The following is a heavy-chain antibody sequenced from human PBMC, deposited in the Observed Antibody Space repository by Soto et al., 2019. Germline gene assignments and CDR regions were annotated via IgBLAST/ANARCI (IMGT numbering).Heavy chain of an antibody. Sequence: ETLSLTGPVSGASISSYYWSWIRKPPGKGLEWIGYIYYSGSTNYNPSLKSRVTISVDTSKNQFSLKLSSVTAADKAVYYCARQYSSGWPHFDYWGQGTLVTVYS. D-gene: IGHD6-19*01. CDR3: ARQYSSGWPHFDY. CDR2: IYYSGST. J-gene: IGHJ4*02. CDR1: GASISSYY. V-gene: IGHV4-59*01.